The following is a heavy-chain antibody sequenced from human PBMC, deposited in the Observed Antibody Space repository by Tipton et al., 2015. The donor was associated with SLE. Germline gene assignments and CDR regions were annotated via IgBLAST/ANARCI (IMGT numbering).Heavy chain of an antibody. CDR3: AREGGSSWYWYFDL. D-gene: IGHD6-13*01. CDR2: IYYSGST. Sequence: TLSLTCTVSGGFISSYYWSWIRQPPGKGLEWIGYIYYSGSTNYNPYLKSRATISVDTSKNQFYLKLSSVTAAGTAVYYCAREGGSSWYWYFDLCGRGTLVTVSS. J-gene: IGHJ2*01. CDR1: GGFISSYY. V-gene: IGHV4-59*01.